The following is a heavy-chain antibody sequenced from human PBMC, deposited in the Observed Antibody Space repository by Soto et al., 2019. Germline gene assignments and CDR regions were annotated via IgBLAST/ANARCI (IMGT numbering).Heavy chain of an antibody. J-gene: IGHJ6*03. Sequence: SETLSLTCTVSGGSISSYYWSWIRQPPGKGLEWIGYIYYSGSTNYNPSLKSRVTISVDTSKNQFSLKLSSVTAADTAVYYCASGLSTVTTYFDYYYYSMDVWGKGTTVTVSS. CDR1: GGSISSYY. CDR3: ASGLSTVTTYFDYYYYSMDV. V-gene: IGHV4-59*01. D-gene: IGHD4-17*01. CDR2: IYYSGST.